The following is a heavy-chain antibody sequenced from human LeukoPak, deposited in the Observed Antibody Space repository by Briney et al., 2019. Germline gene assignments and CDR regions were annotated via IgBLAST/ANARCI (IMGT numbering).Heavy chain of an antibody. CDR2: IYYSGST. CDR3: ARSPGYYFDY. J-gene: IGHJ4*02. Sequence: SETLSLTCTVSGGSVSYYYWSWIRQPPGMGLEWIAYIYYSGSTNYNPSLRSRVTISVDTSKNQVSLKLSSVTAADTAVYYCARSPGYYFDYWGQGTLVTVSS. CDR1: GGSVSYYY. D-gene: IGHD3-10*01. V-gene: IGHV4-59*02.